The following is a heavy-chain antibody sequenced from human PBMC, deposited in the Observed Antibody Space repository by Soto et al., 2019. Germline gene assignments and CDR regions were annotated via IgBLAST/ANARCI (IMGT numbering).Heavy chain of an antibody. J-gene: IGHJ6*02. CDR1: GGSFSDYA. CDR3: ARGYRHGYFYALDV. Sequence: QGKLVQSGAEVKKPESSVKVSCKTYGGSFSDYAINWVRQAPGQGLEWMGGIIPMYGIANYAPKFQGRVTITADESTRTAYMEVSSLRSEDTALFYCARGYRHGYFYALDVWGQGTTVTVSS. D-gene: IGHD5-18*01. CDR2: IIPMYGIA. V-gene: IGHV1-69*01.